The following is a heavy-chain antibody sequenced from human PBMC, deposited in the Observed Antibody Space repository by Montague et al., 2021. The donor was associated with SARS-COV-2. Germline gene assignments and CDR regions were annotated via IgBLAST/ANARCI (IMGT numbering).Heavy chain of an antibody. V-gene: IGHV3-66*01. J-gene: IGHJ5*02. CDR3: ARALSFSNWFDP. CDR1: GFTVSSNH. D-gene: IGHD2-2*01. Sequence: SLRLSCAASGFTVSSNHMSWVRQAPGKGLEWVSVIYSGGTTYYAASVKGRFTISRDNSKNTLYLQMNSLRAEDTAVYYCARALSFSNWFDPWGQGTLVTASS. CDR2: IYSGGTT.